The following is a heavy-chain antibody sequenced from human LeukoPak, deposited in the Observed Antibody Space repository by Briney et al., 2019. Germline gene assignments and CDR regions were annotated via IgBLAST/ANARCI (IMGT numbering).Heavy chain of an antibody. J-gene: IGHJ4*02. V-gene: IGHV4-39*01. CDR1: GGSISSSSYY. D-gene: IGHD6-6*01. CDR3: ARLTASGIAARPMGFDY. Sequence: SETLSLTCTVSGGSISSSSYYWGWIRQPPGKGLEWIGSIYYSGSTYCNPSLKSRVTISVDTSKNQFSLKLSSVTAADTAVYYCARLTASGIAARPMGFDYWGQGTLVTVSS. CDR2: IYYSGST.